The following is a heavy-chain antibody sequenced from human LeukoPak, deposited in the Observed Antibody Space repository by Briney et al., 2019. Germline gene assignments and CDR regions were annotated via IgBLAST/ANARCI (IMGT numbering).Heavy chain of an antibody. Sequence: GSLRLSCAASGFTFSDYYMSWIRQAPGKGLEWVSYISSSGSTIYYADSVKGRFTISRDNAKNSLYLQMNSLRAEDTAVYYCAREVYYDSSGPRFDIWGQGTMVTVSS. CDR2: ISSSGSTI. CDR1: GFTFSDYY. D-gene: IGHD3-22*01. V-gene: IGHV3-11*01. J-gene: IGHJ3*02. CDR3: AREVYYDSSGPRFDI.